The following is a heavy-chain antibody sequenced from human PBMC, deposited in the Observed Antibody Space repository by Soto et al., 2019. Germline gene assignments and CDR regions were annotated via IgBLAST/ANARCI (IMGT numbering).Heavy chain of an antibody. CDR1: GYSFTSYL. D-gene: IGHD6-19*01. CDR2: IDPSDSYT. V-gene: IGHV5-10-1*01. Sequence: GESLKISCKGSGYSFTSYLIGWVRQMPGKGLEWMGRIDPSDSYTNYSPSFQGHVTISADKSISTAYLQWSSLKASDTAMYYCARKKVRSSGWSSDGNEGAFDIWGQGKMVTVSS. J-gene: IGHJ3*02. CDR3: ARKKVRSSGWSSDGNEGAFDI.